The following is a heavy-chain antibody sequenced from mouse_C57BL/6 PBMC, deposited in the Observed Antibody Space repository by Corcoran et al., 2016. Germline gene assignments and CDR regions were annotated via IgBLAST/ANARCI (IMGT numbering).Heavy chain of an antibody. CDR1: GYTFTTYG. J-gene: IGHJ4*01. CDR3: ASSRGAMDY. D-gene: IGHD1-1*01. V-gene: IGHV9-3*01. CDR2: INTYSGVP. Sequence: QIQLVQSGPELKKPGETVKISCKASGYTFTTYGMSWVKQAPGKGLKWMGWINTYSGVPTYADDFKGRFAFSLETSASTAYLQINNLKNEDTATYFCASSRGAMDYWGQGTSVTVSS.